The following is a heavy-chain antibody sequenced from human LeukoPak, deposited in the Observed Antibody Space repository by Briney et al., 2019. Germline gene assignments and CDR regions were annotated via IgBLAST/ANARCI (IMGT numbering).Heavy chain of an antibody. CDR1: GFTFSSYW. Sequence: GGSLRLSCTASGFTFSSYWMSWVRQAPGMGLEWVANIKQDGSGKSYVDSVKGRFTISRDNAKNSLYLQMNSLRAEDTAVYYCAKDWGEYFDYVWGSFTSFDSWGQGTLVTVSS. D-gene: IGHD3-16*01. J-gene: IGHJ4*02. CDR2: IKQDGSGK. V-gene: IGHV3-7*03. CDR3: AKDWGEYFDYVWGSFTSFDS.